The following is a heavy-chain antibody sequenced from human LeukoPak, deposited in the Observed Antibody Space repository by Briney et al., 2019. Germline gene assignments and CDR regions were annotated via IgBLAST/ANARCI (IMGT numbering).Heavy chain of an antibody. V-gene: IGHV3-20*01. CDR1: GFTFDDYG. CDR3: ARDLPNSGYSWFDP. D-gene: IGHD3-22*01. J-gene: IGHJ5*02. CDR2: INWNGGST. Sequence: GGSLRLSCAASGFTFDDYGMSWVRQAPGKGLEWVSGINWNGGSTGYADSVKGRFTISRDNAKNSLYLQMNGLRAEDTALYHCARDLPNSGYSWFDPWGQGTLVTVSS.